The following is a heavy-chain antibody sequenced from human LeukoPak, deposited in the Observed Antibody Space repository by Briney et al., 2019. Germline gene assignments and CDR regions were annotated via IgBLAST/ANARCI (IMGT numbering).Heavy chain of an antibody. V-gene: IGHV3-53*01. Sequence: SGGSLRLSCAASGFTVSSNYMSWVRQAPGKGLEWVSVIYSGGSTYYADSVKGRFTISRDNSKNTLYLQMNSLRAEDTAVYYCARQVAVAGYGMDVWGQGTTVAVSS. D-gene: IGHD6-19*01. CDR1: GFTVSSNY. J-gene: IGHJ6*02. CDR2: IYSGGST. CDR3: ARQVAVAGYGMDV.